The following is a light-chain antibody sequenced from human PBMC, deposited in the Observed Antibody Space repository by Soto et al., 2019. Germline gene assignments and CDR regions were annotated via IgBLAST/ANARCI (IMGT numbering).Light chain of an antibody. Sequence: DIQMTQSPSVVSASVGDRVTITCRASQGIRSLLAWYQQKPGKAPNLLIFAASTLQGSVPTRFSGSGSVTDFTLTISSLQPEDFATVYCQQPNSFPWTFGHGTKVEIK. CDR3: QQPNSFPWT. CDR2: AAS. CDR1: QGIRSL. J-gene: IGKJ1*01. V-gene: IGKV1-12*01.